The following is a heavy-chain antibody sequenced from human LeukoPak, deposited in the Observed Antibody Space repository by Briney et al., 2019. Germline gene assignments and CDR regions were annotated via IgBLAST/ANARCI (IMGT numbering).Heavy chain of an antibody. D-gene: IGHD4-17*01. CDR1: GFTFSNYD. V-gene: IGHV3-30*02. CDR2: IRYDGSNK. Sequence: GGSLRLSCAASGFTFSNYDMHCVRQAPGKGLEWVAFIRYDGSNKYYADSVKGRFTISRDNSKNTLYLQMNSLRAEDTAVYYCARDGPAIKAHYHDYGDYVLGFDYWGQGTLVTVSS. CDR3: ARDGPAIKAHYHDYGDYVLGFDY. J-gene: IGHJ4*02.